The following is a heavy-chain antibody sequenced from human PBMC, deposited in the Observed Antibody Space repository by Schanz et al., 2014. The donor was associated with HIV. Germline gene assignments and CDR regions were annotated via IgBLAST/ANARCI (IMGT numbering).Heavy chain of an antibody. J-gene: IGHJ5*02. D-gene: IGHD2-2*03. CDR2: MNPNSGNT. Sequence: QVQLVQSGAEVKKPGASVKVSCRASGYTFTSYDINWVRQATGQGLEWMGWMNPNSGNTGYAQKFQGRVTMTRNTSISTAYMELSSLRSEDTAVYYCAREVDIVVVPAAIVGWFDPWGQGTLVTVSS. CDR1: GYTFTSYD. V-gene: IGHV1-8*01. CDR3: AREVDIVVVPAAIVGWFDP.